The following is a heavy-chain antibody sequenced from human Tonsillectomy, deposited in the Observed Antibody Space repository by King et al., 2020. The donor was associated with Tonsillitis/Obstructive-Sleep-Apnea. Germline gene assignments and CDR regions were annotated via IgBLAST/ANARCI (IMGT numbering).Heavy chain of an antibody. CDR2: IYYSGST. CDR3: ARSYYDFWSGYWAYNGMNV. J-gene: IGHJ6*02. CDR1: GGSFSSYY. D-gene: IGHD3-3*01. V-gene: IGHV4-59*08. Sequence: QLQESGPRLVKGSETLSLTGTVSGGSFSSYYWSWIRQPPGKGLEWIGYIYYSGSTNYNPSLNSRVTISVDSSKNQISLRLSSVTAADTAVYYCARSYYDFWSGYWAYNGMNVWGQGTTVTVSS.